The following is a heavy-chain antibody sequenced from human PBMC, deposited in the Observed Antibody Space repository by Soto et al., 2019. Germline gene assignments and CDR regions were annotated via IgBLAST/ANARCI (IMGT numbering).Heavy chain of an antibody. V-gene: IGHV4-39*01. CDR1: GGSISSSSYY. J-gene: IGHJ5*02. CDR2: IYYSGST. D-gene: IGHD3-3*02. CDR3: ASPKIAFYNWFDP. Sequence: QLQLQESGPGLVKPSETLSLTCTVSGGSISSSSYYWGWIRQPPGKGLEWIGSIYYSGSTYYNPPLKSRVTLSVDTSKNQFSLKLSSVTAADTAVYYCASPKIAFYNWFDPWGQGTLVTVSS.